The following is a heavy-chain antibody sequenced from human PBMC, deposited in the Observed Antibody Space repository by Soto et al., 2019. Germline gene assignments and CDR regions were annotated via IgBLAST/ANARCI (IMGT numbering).Heavy chain of an antibody. D-gene: IGHD5-12*01. Sequence: ASVKVSWKASRYTFTDYYVHWVRQSPGQGLEWMGWINANSGVTKFPQKFQGRVIMTRHTSISTVYMELSRLTSDDTAVYYCARAGLTTLELATIYWGQGTQVTVS. V-gene: IGHV1-2*02. CDR3: ARAGLTTLELATIY. J-gene: IGHJ4*02. CDR1: RYTFTDYY. CDR2: INANSGVT.